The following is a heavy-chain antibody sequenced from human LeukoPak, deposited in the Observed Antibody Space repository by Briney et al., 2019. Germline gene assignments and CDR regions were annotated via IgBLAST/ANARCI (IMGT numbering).Heavy chain of an antibody. CDR3: AREIVATIGFDY. Sequence: GGSLRLSCAASGFTFSRPAMHWVRQAPGKGLEWVAVISYDARNNYYADSVKGRFTISRDNSKSTLYLQMNSLRPEDTAVYYCAREIVATIGFDYWGQGTLVTVSS. V-gene: IGHV3-30*04. J-gene: IGHJ4*02. CDR1: GFTFSRPA. D-gene: IGHD5-12*01. CDR2: ISYDARNN.